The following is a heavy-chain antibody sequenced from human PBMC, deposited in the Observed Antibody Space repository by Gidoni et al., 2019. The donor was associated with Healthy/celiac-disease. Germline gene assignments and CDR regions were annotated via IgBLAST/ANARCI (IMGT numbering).Heavy chain of an antibody. CDR1: GFTVSSSW. CDR3: ARVPGVTYYDILTRSPYYYYYMDV. CDR2: IKQDGSEK. J-gene: IGHJ6*03. D-gene: IGHD3-9*01. Sequence: EEKKVESGGGLVKPGGSRRLPWAESGFTVSSSWRSWVRQAPGKGMEWVANIKQDGSEKYYVDSVKCRFTISRDNAKNSLYLQMNSLSAEYTAVYYCARVPGVTYYDILTRSPYYYYYMDVWCKGTTVTVSS. V-gene: IGHV3-7*03.